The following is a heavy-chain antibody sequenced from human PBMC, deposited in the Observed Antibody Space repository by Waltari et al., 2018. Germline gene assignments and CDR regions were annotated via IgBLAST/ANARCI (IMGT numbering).Heavy chain of an antibody. Sequence: EVQLVESGGGLVQPGRSLRLSCAASGFTFDDYAMHWVRQAPGKGLEWVSGISWNSGSIGYADSVKGRFTISRDNAKNSLYLQMNSLRAGDTALYYCAKDKSSGWYLDYWGQGTLVTVSS. V-gene: IGHV3-9*01. CDR1: GFTFDDYA. J-gene: IGHJ4*02. D-gene: IGHD6-19*01. CDR3: AKDKSSGWYLDY. CDR2: ISWNSGSI.